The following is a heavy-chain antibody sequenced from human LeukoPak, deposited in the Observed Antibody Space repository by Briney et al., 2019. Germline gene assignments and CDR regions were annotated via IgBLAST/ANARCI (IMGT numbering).Heavy chain of an antibody. J-gene: IGHJ4*02. CDR3: AKAPRVTTGY. CDR1: RFPFSTYT. CDR2: ISESGGST. Sequence: GGSLRLSCIASRFPFSTYTMTWVRQAAGKGPEWVSSISESGGSTYYADSVKGRFTISRDNSMNTLYLQMNSLRAEDTAVYYRAKAPRVTTGYWGQGTLVTVSS. V-gene: IGHV3-23*01. D-gene: IGHD4-17*01.